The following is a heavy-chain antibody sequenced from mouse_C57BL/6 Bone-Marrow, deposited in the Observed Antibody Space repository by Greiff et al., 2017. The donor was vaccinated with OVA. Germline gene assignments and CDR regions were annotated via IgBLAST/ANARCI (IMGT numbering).Heavy chain of an antibody. CDR2: IYPGDGDT. CDR3: AREALSPSGFAY. V-gene: IGHV1-80*01. CDR1: GYAFSSYW. D-gene: IGHD1-3*01. Sequence: VQGVESGAELVKPGASVKISCKASGYAFSSYWMNWVKQRPGKGLEWIGQIYPGDGDTNYNGKFKGKATLTADKSSSTAYMQLSSLTSEDSAVYFCAREALSPSGFAYWGQGTLVTVSA. J-gene: IGHJ3*01.